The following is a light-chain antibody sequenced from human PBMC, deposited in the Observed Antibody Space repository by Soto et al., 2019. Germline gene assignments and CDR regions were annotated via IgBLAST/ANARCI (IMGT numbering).Light chain of an antibody. J-gene: IGLJ3*02. CDR2: SHD. CDR1: RSNVGRNS. CDR3: AAWDDSLNAWV. Sequence: QSVVTQPPSASQTPGQRVTISCSGSRSNVGRNSVSWYQHLPGTAPKLLIYSHDQRPSGVPDRISASRSGTDASLAISGLRSEDEAFYYCAAWDDSLNAWVFGGGTQLTVL. V-gene: IGLV1-44*01.